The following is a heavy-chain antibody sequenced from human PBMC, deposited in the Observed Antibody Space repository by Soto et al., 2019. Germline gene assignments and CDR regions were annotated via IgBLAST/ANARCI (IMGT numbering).Heavy chain of an antibody. CDR2: IYYSGST. CDR1: GGSISSSSYY. CDR3: ARQSGWYRTYYYYGMDV. V-gene: IGHV4-39*01. Sequence: SQTLSLTCTVSGGSISSSSYYWGWIRQPPGKGLEWIGSIYYSGSTYYNPSLKSRVTISVDTSKNQFSLKLSSVTAADTAVYYCARQSGWYRTYYYYGMDVWGQGTTVTVSS. D-gene: IGHD6-19*01. J-gene: IGHJ6*02.